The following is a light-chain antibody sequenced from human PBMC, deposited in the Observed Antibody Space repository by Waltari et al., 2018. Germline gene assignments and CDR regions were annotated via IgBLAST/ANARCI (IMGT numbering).Light chain of an antibody. CDR3: CSYTTTTTVV. V-gene: IGLV2-14*01. J-gene: IGLJ3*02. CDR1: SSDVGGYNF. Sequence: QSALTQPASVSGSPGQSITISCTGTSSDVGGYNFVSWYQQHPGKAPKLMIYEVTKRPPGVSNRFSGSKSGNTASLTISGLLAEDEADCYCCSYTTTTTVVFGGGTKLTVL. CDR2: EVT.